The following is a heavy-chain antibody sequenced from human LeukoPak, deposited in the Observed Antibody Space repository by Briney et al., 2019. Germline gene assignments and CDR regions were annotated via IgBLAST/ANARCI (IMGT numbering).Heavy chain of an antibody. Sequence: GGSLRLSCAASGFTFSSYAMSWVRQAPGKGLEWVSAISGSGGSTYYADSVKGRFTISRDNSKNTLYLQMNSLRAEDTAVYYCAKDSGIAVAGSYVDYWGQGTLVTVSS. CDR2: ISGSGGST. D-gene: IGHD6-19*01. J-gene: IGHJ4*02. CDR3: AKDSGIAVAGSYVDY. CDR1: GFTFSSYA. V-gene: IGHV3-23*01.